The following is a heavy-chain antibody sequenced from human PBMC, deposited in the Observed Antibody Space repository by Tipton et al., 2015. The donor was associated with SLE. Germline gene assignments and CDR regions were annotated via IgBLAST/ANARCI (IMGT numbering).Heavy chain of an antibody. CDR3: AHANWGTNFDY. V-gene: IGHV4-39*07. CDR2: IYYSGST. Sequence: LRLSCTVSGGSISSSSYYWAWIRQPPGKGLEWIGSIYYSGSTYYNPSLKSRVTISVDTSKNQFSLKLSSVTAADTAVFYCAHANWGTNFDYWGQGTLVTVSS. J-gene: IGHJ4*02. CDR1: GGSISSSSYY. D-gene: IGHD7-27*01.